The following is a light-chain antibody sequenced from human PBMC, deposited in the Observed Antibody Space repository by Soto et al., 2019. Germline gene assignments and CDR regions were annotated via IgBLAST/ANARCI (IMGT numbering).Light chain of an antibody. CDR3: QAWDSSTGV. CDR2: QDS. V-gene: IGLV3-1*01. CDR1: KLGNKY. J-gene: IGLJ1*01. Sequence: SYELTQPPSVSVSPGQTASITCAGDKLGNKYACWYQQKPGQSPVLVIYQDSKRPSRIPERFSGSNSGNTATLTISGTQAMDEAYYYCQAWDSSTGVFGTGTKLTVL.